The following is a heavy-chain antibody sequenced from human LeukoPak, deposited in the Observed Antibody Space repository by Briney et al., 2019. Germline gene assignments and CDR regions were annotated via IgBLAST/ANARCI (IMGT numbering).Heavy chain of an antibody. D-gene: IGHD3-22*01. CDR2: FSGSGGHT. CDR1: GFIFSQYV. V-gene: IGHV3-23*01. CDR3: AKGSTVASGYYFDY. J-gene: IGHJ4*02. Sequence: GGSLRLSCSASGFIFSQYVMGWVRQAPGKGLEWVSSFSGSGGHTYYADSVKGRFTISRDNSKNTLYLQMNSLRGEDTAVYHCAKGSTVASGYYFDYWGQGTLVTVSS.